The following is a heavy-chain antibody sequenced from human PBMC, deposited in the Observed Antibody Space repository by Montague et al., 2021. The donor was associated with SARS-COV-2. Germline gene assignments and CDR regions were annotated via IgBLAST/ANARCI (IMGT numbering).Heavy chain of an antibody. V-gene: IGHV4-38-2*02. CDR2: IYHSGST. J-gene: IGHJ4*02. Sequence: SETLSLTCTVSGYSISSGYYWGWIRQPPGKGPEWIGSIYHSGSTYYNPSLKSRVTISVDTSKNQFSLKLSSVTAAATAVYYCARDVRYYDFWSGRAQTSPDYWGQGTLVTVSS. CDR1: GYSISSGYY. D-gene: IGHD3-3*01. CDR3: ARDVRYYDFWSGRAQTSPDY.